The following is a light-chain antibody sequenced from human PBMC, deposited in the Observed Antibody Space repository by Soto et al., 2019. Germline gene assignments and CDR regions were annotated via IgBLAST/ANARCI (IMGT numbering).Light chain of an antibody. CDR3: QVWESSSDPV. CDR2: YDS. CDR1: NIGSKS. Sequence: SYELTQPPSVSVAPGKTARITCGGNNIGSKSVHWYQQKPGQAPVLVIYYDSDRPSGIPERFSGSNSGNTATLTISRVEAGDEADYYCQVWESSSDPVFGGGTKLTVL. V-gene: IGLV3-21*01. J-gene: IGLJ2*01.